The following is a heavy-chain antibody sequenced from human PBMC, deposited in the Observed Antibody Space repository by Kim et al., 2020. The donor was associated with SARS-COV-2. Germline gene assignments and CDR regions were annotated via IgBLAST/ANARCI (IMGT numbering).Heavy chain of an antibody. CDR3: ARGQLWLAY. D-gene: IGHD5-18*01. CDR2: IYYSGST. J-gene: IGHJ4*02. CDR1: GGSISSYY. V-gene: IGHV4-59*01. Sequence: SETLSLTCTVSGGSISSYYWSWIRQPPGKGLEWIGYIYYSGSTNYNPSLKSRVTISVDTSKNQFSLKLSSVTAADTAVYYCARGQLWLAYWGQGTLVTVS.